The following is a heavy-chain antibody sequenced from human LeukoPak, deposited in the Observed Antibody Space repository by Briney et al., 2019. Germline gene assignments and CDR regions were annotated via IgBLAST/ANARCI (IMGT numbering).Heavy chain of an antibody. D-gene: IGHD6-19*01. CDR1: GFTFDDYA. CDR2: ISWNSGSI. Sequence: PGGSLRLSCAASGFTFDDYAMHWVRQAPGKGLEWVSGISWNSGSIGYADSVKGRFTISRDNAKNSLYLQMNSLRAEDTALYYCAKXAYSSGLAPTDWGQGTLVIVSS. J-gene: IGHJ1*01. V-gene: IGHV3-9*01. CDR3: AKXAYSSGLAPTD.